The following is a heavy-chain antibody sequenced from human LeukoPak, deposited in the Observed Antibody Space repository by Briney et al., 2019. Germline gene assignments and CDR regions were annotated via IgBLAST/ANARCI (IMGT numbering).Heavy chain of an antibody. CDR1: GFTFGDYS. CDR2: ISSSSSYI. V-gene: IGHV3-21*01. Sequence: GGSLRLSCTASGFTFGDYSMSWVRQAPGKGLEWVSSISSSSSYIYYADSVKGRFTISRDNAKNSLYLQKNSLRAEDTAVYYCARVAFLGNNDYWGQGTLVTVSS. J-gene: IGHJ4*02. CDR3: ARVAFLGNNDY. D-gene: IGHD7-27*01.